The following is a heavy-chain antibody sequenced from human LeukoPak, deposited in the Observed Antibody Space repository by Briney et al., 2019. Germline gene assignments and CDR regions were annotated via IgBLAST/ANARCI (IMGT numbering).Heavy chain of an antibody. J-gene: IGHJ4*02. CDR1: GGSFSGYY. V-gene: IGHV4-34*01. D-gene: IGHD3-10*01. Sequence: SETLSLTCAVYGGSFSGYYWSWIRQPPGKGLEWIGETNHSGSTNYNPSLKSRVTISVDTSKNQFSLKLSSVTAADTAVYYCARLAYYGSGSYFFDYWGQGTLVTVSS. CDR3: ARLAYYGSGSYFFDY. CDR2: TNHSGST.